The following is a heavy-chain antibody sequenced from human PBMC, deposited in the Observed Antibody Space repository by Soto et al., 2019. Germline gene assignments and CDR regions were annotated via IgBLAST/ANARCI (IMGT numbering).Heavy chain of an antibody. CDR1: GGSISSSSYY. D-gene: IGHD3-22*01. V-gene: IGHV4-39*01. CDR2: IYYSGST. Sequence: PSETLSLTCTVSGGSISSSSYYWGWIRQPPGKGLEWIGSIYYSGSTYYNPSLKSRVTISVDTSKNQFSLKLSSVTAADTAVYYCARKYYYDLPLYFDYWGQGTLVTVSS. J-gene: IGHJ4*02. CDR3: ARKYYYDLPLYFDY.